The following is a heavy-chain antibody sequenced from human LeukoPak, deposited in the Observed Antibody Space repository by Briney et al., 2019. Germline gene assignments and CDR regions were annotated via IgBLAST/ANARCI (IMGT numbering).Heavy chain of an antibody. CDR2: IRYDGSNK. CDR3: AKDRVAGSSGPYYFDY. J-gene: IGHJ4*02. CDR1: GFTFSSYG. Sequence: GGSLRLSCAASGFTFSSYGMHWVRQAPGKGLEWVAFIRYDGSNKYYANSVKGRFTISRDNSKNTLYLQMNSLRAEDTAVYYCAKDRVAGSSGPYYFDYWGQGTLVTVSS. V-gene: IGHV3-30*02. D-gene: IGHD3-22*01.